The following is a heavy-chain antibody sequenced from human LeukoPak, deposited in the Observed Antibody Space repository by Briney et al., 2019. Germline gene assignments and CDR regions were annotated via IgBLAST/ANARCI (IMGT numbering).Heavy chain of an antibody. V-gene: IGHV3-48*02. J-gene: IGHJ4*02. CDR2: ISSSSTI. CDR3: ARGRYCSSTSCPIDY. Sequence: GGSLRLSCAASGFTFSSYSMNWVRQAPGKGLEWVSYISSSSTIYYADSVKGRFTISRDNAKNSLYLQMNSLRDEDTAVYYCARGRYCSSTSCPIDYWGQGTLVTVSS. CDR1: GFTFSSYS. D-gene: IGHD2-2*01.